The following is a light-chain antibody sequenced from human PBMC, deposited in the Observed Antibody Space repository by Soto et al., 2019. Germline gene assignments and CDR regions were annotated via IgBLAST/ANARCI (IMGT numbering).Light chain of an antibody. CDR1: QSVSTTY. CDR2: GAF. V-gene: IGKV3-20*01. Sequence: EIVLTQSPGTLSLSPGERATLSCRASQSVSTTYLAWYQQKVGQAPRLLIYGAFSRATGTPARFSGSGSGTDFTLTISRLEPEDFAVYYCQQYGNSPWTFGQGTRVEIK. CDR3: QQYGNSPWT. J-gene: IGKJ1*01.